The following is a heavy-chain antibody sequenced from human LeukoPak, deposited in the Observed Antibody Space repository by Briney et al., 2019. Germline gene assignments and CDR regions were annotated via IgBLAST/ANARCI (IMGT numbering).Heavy chain of an antibody. CDR1: GFTFSSYG. D-gene: IGHD4-23*01. V-gene: IGHV3-33*01. J-gene: IGHJ4*02. Sequence: GRSLRLSCAASGFTFSSYGMHWVRQAPGKGLEWVAVIWYDGSNKYYADSVKGRFTTSGDNSKNTLYLQMNSLRAEDTAVYYCAREGTVVTDFDYWGQGTLVTVSS. CDR3: AREGTVVTDFDY. CDR2: IWYDGSNK.